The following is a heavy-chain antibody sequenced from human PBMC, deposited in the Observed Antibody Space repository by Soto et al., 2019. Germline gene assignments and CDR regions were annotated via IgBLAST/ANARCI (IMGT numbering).Heavy chain of an antibody. J-gene: IGHJ6*02. CDR1: GGSISSSSYY. V-gene: IGHV4-39*01. Sequence: SETLSLTCTVSGGSISSSSYYWGWIRQPPGKGLEWIGSIYYSGSTYYNPSLKGRVTISVDTSKNQFSLKLSSVTAADTAVYYCATNYAYYYYYGMDVWGQGTTVTVSS. D-gene: IGHD4-4*01. CDR3: ATNYAYYYYYGMDV. CDR2: IYYSGST.